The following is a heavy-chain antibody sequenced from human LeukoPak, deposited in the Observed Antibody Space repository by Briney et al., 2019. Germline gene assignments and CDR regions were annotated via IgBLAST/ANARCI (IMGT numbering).Heavy chain of an antibody. CDR2: INQDGTEK. CDR1: GFTFSDYY. J-gene: IGHJ4*02. Sequence: PGGSLRLSCAASGFTFSDYYMSWIRQAPGKGLEWVANINQDGTEKYYVDSVKGRFTISRDSGKNSLYLQMNSLRVEDTAVYYCAKLAKYFYGSETFYFFEHWGQGTPVTASS. CDR3: AKLAKYFYGSETFYFFEH. D-gene: IGHD3-10*01. V-gene: IGHV3-7*01.